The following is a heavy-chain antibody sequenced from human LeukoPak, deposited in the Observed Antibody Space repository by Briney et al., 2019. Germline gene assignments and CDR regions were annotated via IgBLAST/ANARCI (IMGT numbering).Heavy chain of an antibody. D-gene: IGHD5/OR15-5a*01. V-gene: IGHV3-53*01. J-gene: IGHJ4*02. CDR1: GFAFSSYA. Sequence: PGGSLRLSCAASGFAFSSYAMTWVRQAPRQGLEWVSVIYFGGTTYYADSVKGRFTISRDNSKNTVYLQMNSLRVEDTAVYYCARGDGVYVYWGQGTLVTVSS. CDR2: IYFGGTT. CDR3: ARGDGVYVY.